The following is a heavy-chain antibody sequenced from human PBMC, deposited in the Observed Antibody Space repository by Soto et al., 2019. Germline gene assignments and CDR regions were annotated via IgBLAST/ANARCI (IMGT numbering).Heavy chain of an antibody. CDR2: ISGSGGST. D-gene: IGHD6-13*01. V-gene: IGHV3-23*01. Sequence: WGSLRLSCAASGFTFSSYAMSWVRQAPGKGLEWVSAISGSGGSTYYADSVKGRFTISRDNSKNTLYLQMNSLRAEDTAVYYCAKWTSPGIAAAGFDYWGQGTLVTVSS. CDR1: GFTFSSYA. J-gene: IGHJ4*02. CDR3: AKWTSPGIAAAGFDY.